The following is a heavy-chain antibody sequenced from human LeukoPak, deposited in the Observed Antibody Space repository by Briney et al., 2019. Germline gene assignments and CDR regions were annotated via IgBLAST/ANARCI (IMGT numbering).Heavy chain of an antibody. D-gene: IGHD3-22*01. V-gene: IGHV3-21*01. CDR2: ISSSSSYI. CDR1: GFTFSSYS. Sequence: GGSLRLSCAASGFTFSSYSMNWVRQAPGKGLEWVSSISSSSSYIYYADSVKGRFTISRDNAKNSLYLQMNSLRAEDTAVYYCARGGPREYFDSSDYSRLDCWGQGTLVTVSS. CDR3: ARGGPREYFDSSDYSRLDC. J-gene: IGHJ4*02.